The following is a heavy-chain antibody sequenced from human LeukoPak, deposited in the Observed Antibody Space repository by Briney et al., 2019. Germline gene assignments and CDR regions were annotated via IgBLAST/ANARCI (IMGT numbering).Heavy chain of an antibody. D-gene: IGHD6-13*01. J-gene: IGHJ3*02. Sequence: SETLSLTCTVSGGSISSYYWSWIRQPPGKGLEWIGYIYYSGSTNYNPSLKSRVTISVDTSKNQFSLKLSSVTAADTAVYYCARDLRIAAAGSAFDIWGQGTMVTVSS. V-gene: IGHV4-59*01. CDR2: IYYSGST. CDR1: GGSISSYY. CDR3: ARDLRIAAAGSAFDI.